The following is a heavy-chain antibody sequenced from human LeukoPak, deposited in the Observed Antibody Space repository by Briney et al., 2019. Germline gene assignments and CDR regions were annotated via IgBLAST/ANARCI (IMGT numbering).Heavy chain of an antibody. V-gene: IGHV3-21*01. Sequence: GGSLRLSCAASGFTFSSYSMNWVRQAPGKGLGWVSSISSSSSYIYYADSVKGRFTISRDNAKNSLYLQMNSLRAEDTAVYYCARGIAAAGCIDYWGQGTLVTVSS. J-gene: IGHJ4*02. CDR3: ARGIAAAGCIDY. D-gene: IGHD6-13*01. CDR1: GFTFSSYS. CDR2: ISSSSSYI.